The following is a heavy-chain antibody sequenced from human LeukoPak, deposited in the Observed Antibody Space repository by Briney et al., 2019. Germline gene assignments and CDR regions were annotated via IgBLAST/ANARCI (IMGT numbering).Heavy chain of an antibody. CDR2: SRNKANSYTT. V-gene: IGHV3-72*01. J-gene: IGHJ3*02. D-gene: IGHD3-3*01. CDR3: VRVRVVTPPAAFHI. CDR1: GFTFSGYY. Sequence: PGGSLRLSCATSGFTFSGYYMDWVRQAPGKGLEWVARSRNKANSYTTKYAASVEGRFTISRDDSKNSLYLQMNSLQTDDTAVYYCVRVRVVTPPAAFHIWGQGTMVTVSS.